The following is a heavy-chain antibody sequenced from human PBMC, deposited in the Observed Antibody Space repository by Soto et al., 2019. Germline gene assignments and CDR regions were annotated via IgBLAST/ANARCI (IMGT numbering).Heavy chain of an antibody. Sequence: GGSLRLSCAASGFPFSGYYMSLIRQSPGKGLEWVSYISSSGSTIYYADSVKGRFTISRDNAKNSLYLQMNSLRAEDTAVYYCARAVGADNYEGRRRYYFHYGMDVWDQGTTVTVSS. D-gene: IGHD1-1*01. CDR3: ARAVGADNYEGRRRYYFHYGMDV. CDR1: GFPFSGYY. V-gene: IGHV3-11*01. CDR2: ISSSGSTI. J-gene: IGHJ6*02.